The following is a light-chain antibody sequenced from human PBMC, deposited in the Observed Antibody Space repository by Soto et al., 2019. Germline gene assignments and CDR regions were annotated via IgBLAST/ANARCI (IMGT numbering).Light chain of an antibody. J-gene: IGKJ5*01. Sequence: EIVLTQSPATLSLSPGERATLSCRASQSVSSYLAWYQQKPGQAPRLLIYDASNRATGIPARFSGSRSVTDFTLTISSLEPEDFAVYYCQQRSNWPPTFGQGTRLEI. CDR3: QQRSNWPPT. CDR1: QSVSSY. CDR2: DAS. V-gene: IGKV3-11*01.